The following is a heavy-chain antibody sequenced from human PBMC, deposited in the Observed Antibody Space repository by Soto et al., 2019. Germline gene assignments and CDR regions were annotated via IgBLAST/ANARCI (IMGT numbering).Heavy chain of an antibody. D-gene: IGHD3-10*01. Sequence: SETLSLTCAVYGGSFSGYYWSWIRQPPGKGLEWIGEINHSGSTNYNPSNKSRDTISVDTSKNQITLKQKTVTAADTAVYYCSRAEVVRGVMAYYYYYYGMDVWGQGTTVT. J-gene: IGHJ6*02. CDR2: INHSGST. CDR3: SRAEVVRGVMAYYYYYYGMDV. CDR1: GGSFSGYY. V-gene: IGHV4-34*01.